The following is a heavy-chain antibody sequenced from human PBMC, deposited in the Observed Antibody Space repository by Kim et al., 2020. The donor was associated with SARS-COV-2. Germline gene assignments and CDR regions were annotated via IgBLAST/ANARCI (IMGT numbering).Heavy chain of an antibody. J-gene: IGHJ4*02. CDR2: IYYSGST. Sequence: SETLSLTCTVSGGSISSSSYYWGWIRQPPGKGLEWIGSIYYSGSTYYNPSLKSRVTISVDTSKNQFSLKLSSVTAADTAVYYCARLGGRYSYEFDYWGQGTLVTVSS. CDR1: GGSISSSSYY. V-gene: IGHV4-39*01. CDR3: ARLGGRYSYEFDY. D-gene: IGHD5-18*01.